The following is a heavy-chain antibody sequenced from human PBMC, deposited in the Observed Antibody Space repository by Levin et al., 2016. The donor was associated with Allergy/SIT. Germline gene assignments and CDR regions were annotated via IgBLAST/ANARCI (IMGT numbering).Heavy chain of an antibody. V-gene: IGHV4-34*01. CDR3: ARGGYSSGWSVT. J-gene: IGHJ5*02. Sequence: SETLSLTCTLYGGSFTGYYWNWIRQSPGKGLEWIGEINHRGETDYNPSLKGRVTMSTDTSKNQFSLKLDSVTAADTAAYYCARGGYSSGWSVTWGQGTLVTVSS. CDR2: INHRGET. D-gene: IGHD6-19*01. CDR1: GGSFTGYY.